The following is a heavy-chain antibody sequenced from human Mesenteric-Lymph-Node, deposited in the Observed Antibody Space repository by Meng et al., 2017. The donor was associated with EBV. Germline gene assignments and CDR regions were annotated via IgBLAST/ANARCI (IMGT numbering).Heavy chain of an antibody. Sequence: QGQVEGSGPGRVKPSGTLSLTCGVSGGSISSSNWWSWVRQSPGKGLEWIGQIYHNGDTNYNPSLKSRVLISVDKSKNQFSLRLNSVTAADTAVYYCARDVQMATIWGQGTLVTVSS. CDR2: IYHNGDT. CDR1: GGSISSSNW. J-gene: IGHJ4*02. V-gene: IGHV4-4*02. D-gene: IGHD5-24*01. CDR3: ARDVQMATI.